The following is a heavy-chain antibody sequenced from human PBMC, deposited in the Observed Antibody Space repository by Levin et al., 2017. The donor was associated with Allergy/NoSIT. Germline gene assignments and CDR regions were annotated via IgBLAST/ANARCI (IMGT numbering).Heavy chain of an antibody. J-gene: IGHJ3*02. CDR2: INSDGSST. CDR3: AIPYSDYGGDYGWRAFDI. V-gene: IGHV3-74*01. D-gene: IGHD4-23*01. Sequence: GGSLRLSCAASGFTFNNSWMHWVRQAPGKGLVWVSRINSDGSSTSYADSVKGRFTISRDNAKNTLYLQMNSLRAEDTAVYYCAIPYSDYGGDYGWRAFDIWGQGTVVTVSS. CDR1: GFTFNNSW.